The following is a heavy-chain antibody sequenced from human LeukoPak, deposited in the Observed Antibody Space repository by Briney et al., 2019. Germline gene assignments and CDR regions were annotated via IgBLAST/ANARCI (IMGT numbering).Heavy chain of an antibody. CDR3: ARTMEGYCSGGSCYQYSYYMDV. CDR2: IYYSGST. Sequence: PSGTLSLTCSVSGGSFSSSSYYWSWIRQPPGKGLEWIGYIYYSGSTNYNPSLKSRVTISVDTSKNQFSLKLTSVTAADTAVYYCARTMEGYCSGGSCYQYSYYMDVWGKGTTVTVSS. V-gene: IGHV4-61*01. J-gene: IGHJ6*03. CDR1: GGSFSSSSYY. D-gene: IGHD2-15*01.